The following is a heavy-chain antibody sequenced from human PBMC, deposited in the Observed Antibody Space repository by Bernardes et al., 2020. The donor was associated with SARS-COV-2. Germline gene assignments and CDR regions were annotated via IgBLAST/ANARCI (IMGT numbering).Heavy chain of an antibody. V-gene: IGHV3-30*18. J-gene: IGHJ6*02. CDR2: ISYEGSKE. CDR1: GFTLNNFG. Sequence: VGSLILSCAASGFTLNNFGIHWVRQAPGQGLEWVSLISYEGSKEFYADFVRGRFSISRDNSKRAVYLQMNSLGPEDTAVYYCAKRKQIFHLSEWDVGMDVWGRGTTVTVS. D-gene: IGHD1-26*01. CDR3: AKRKQIFHLSEWDVGMDV.